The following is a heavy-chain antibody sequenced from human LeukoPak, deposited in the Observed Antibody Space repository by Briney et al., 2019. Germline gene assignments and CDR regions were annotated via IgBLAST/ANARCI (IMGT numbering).Heavy chain of an antibody. CDR2: IYYSGST. V-gene: IGHV4-39*01. CDR3: AMPWGPRSGWFDP. D-gene: IGHD3-16*01. J-gene: IGHJ5*02. CDR1: GGSISSSSYY. Sequence: KPSETLSLTCTVSGGSISSSSYYWGWIRQPPGKGLEWIGSIYYSGSTYYNPSLKSRVTISVDTSKNQFSLKLSSVTAADTAVYYCAMPWGPRSGWFDPWGQGTLVTVSS.